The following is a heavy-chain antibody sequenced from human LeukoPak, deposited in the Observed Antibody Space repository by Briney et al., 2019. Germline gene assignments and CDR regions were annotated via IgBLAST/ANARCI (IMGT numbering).Heavy chain of an antibody. CDR2: ISWDGGRT. D-gene: IGHD3-10*01. CDR3: ARYRRGLGYMDV. J-gene: IGHJ6*03. V-gene: IGHV3-20*04. Sequence: GGSLRLSCAASGFTFDDYGMSWVRQAPGKGLEWVSGISWDGGRTGYADFVKGRFTISRDNAKKSLYLQMNSLRAEDTALYYCARYRRGLGYMDVWGKGTTVTISS. CDR1: GFTFDDYG.